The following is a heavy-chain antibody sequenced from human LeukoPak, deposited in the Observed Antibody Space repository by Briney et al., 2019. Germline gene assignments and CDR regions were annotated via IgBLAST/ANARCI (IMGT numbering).Heavy chain of an antibody. V-gene: IGHV3-30*18. D-gene: IGHD3-22*01. J-gene: IGHJ4*02. CDR1: GFTFSSYG. Sequence: HPGRSLRLSCAASGFTFSSYGMHWVRQAPGKGLEWVAVISYDGSNKYYADSVKGRFTISRDNSKNTLYLQMNSLRAEDTAVYYCAKSDSSGYYPDVIDYWGQGTLVTASS. CDR2: ISYDGSNK. CDR3: AKSDSSGYYPDVIDY.